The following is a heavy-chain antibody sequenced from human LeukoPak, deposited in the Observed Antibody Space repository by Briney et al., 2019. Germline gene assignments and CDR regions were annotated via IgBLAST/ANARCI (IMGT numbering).Heavy chain of an antibody. V-gene: IGHV3-7*01. CDR1: GFTFDDYT. CDR2: IKQDGSEK. Sequence: AGRSLRLSCAASGFTFDDYTMHWVRQAPGKGLEWVANIKQDGSEKYYVDSVKGRFTISRDNAKNSLYLQMNSLRAEDTAVYYCARSVYSSSYYYYYYMDVWGKGTTVTVSS. J-gene: IGHJ6*03. D-gene: IGHD6-19*01. CDR3: ARSVYSSSYYYYYYMDV.